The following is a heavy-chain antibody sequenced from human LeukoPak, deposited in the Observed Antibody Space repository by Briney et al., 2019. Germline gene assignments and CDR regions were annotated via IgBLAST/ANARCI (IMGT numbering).Heavy chain of an antibody. CDR2: ISGSGGAI. CDR3: ARRYCSSTSCTLDY. Sequence: PGGSLRLSCATSGFTFTTYEMNWVRQAPGKGLEWVSHISGSGGAIYYADSVKGRFTISRDNAKNSLYLQMSSLRVEDTAVYYCARRYCSSTSCTLDYWGQGTLATVSS. D-gene: IGHD2-2*01. J-gene: IGHJ4*02. V-gene: IGHV3-48*03. CDR1: GFTFTTYE.